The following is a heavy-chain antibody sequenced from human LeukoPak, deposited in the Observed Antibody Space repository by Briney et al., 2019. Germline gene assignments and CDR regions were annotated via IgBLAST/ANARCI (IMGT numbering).Heavy chain of an antibody. J-gene: IGHJ3*02. CDR3: ASLVGGYYPPVEAFDI. Sequence: PAGSLRLSCAASGFTFSSCWMHWVRQVPGRWLVWVSRINSDGSATNYADSVKGRLTIYRDNPKNTLYLKMNSLRAEDSAVYYCASLVGGYYPPVEAFDIWGQGTMVTVSS. V-gene: IGHV3-74*01. CDR2: INSDGSAT. D-gene: IGHD3-3*01. CDR1: GFTFSSCW.